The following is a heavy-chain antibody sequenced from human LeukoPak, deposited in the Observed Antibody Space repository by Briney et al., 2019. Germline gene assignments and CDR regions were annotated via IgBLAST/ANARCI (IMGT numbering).Heavy chain of an antibody. CDR2: IKPDGSEK. J-gene: IGHJ4*01. V-gene: IGHV3-7*01. CDR3: AGSFGDVKNF. D-gene: IGHD3-10*01. Sequence: SGGSLRLSCEASEFTFSSYAMSWLRQAPEKGPEWVAHIKPDGSEKYYVDSVKGRFIISRDDARNSLSLQMNSLRAEDTAVYYCAGSFGDVKNFWGQGTLVTVSS. CDR1: EFTFSSYA.